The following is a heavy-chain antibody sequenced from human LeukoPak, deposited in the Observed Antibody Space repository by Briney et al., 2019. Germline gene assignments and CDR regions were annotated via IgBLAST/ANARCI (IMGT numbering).Heavy chain of an antibody. J-gene: IGHJ4*02. V-gene: IGHV4-34*01. CDR2: INHSGST. Sequence: SETLSLTCAVYGGSFSGYYWSWIRQPPGKGLEWIGEINHSGSTNYNPSLKSRVTISVDTPKNQFSLKLSSVTAADTAVYYCARGSGDSSGYYFDYWGQGTLVTVSS. CDR3: ARGSGDSSGYYFDY. D-gene: IGHD3-22*01. CDR1: GGSFSGYY.